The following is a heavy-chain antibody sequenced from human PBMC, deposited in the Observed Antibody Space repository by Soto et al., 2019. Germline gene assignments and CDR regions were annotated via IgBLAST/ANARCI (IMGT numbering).Heavy chain of an antibody. J-gene: IGHJ4*02. V-gene: IGHV1-69*01. CDR3: ARGAYYDFWSGYYQSHFDY. Sequence: QVQLVQSGAEVKKPGSSVKVSCKASVGTFSSYAISWVRQAPGQGLEWMGGIIPIFGTANYAQKFHGRVAITADESTSTAYMELSSLRSEDTAVYYCARGAYYDFWSGYYQSHFDYWGQGTLVTVSS. D-gene: IGHD3-3*01. CDR2: IIPIFGTA. CDR1: VGTFSSYA.